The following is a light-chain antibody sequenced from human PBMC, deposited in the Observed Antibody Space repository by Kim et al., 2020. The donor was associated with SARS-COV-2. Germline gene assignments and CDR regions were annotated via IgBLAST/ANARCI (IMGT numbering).Light chain of an antibody. CDR1: QSISNY. V-gene: IGKV1-39*01. CDR3: QQSYSSPYT. J-gene: IGKJ2*01. CDR2: GAS. Sequence: SASVGDRVTVTGRTSQSISNYLNWYQQKPGIPPKLLIYGASSLHTGVPSRIRGSGSGTDFTLTISSLQPEDSASYYCQQSYSSPYTFGQGTKLEI.